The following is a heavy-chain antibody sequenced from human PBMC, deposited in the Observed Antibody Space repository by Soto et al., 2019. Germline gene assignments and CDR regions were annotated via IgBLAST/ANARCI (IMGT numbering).Heavy chain of an antibody. Sequence: GGSLRLSCAASGFTVSSHDVNWVRQAPGKGLEWVSVIYSGGSTYYADSVKGRFTISRDNSKNTLYLQMNSLRAEDTAVYYCADLYGVDVWGQGTTVTVSS. J-gene: IGHJ6*02. CDR2: IYSGGST. CDR1: GFTVSSHD. CDR3: ADLYGVDV. V-gene: IGHV3-66*01.